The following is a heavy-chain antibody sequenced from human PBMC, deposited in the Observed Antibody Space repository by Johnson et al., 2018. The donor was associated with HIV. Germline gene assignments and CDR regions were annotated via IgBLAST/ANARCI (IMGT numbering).Heavy chain of an antibody. Sequence: QVQLVESGGGLVKPGGSLRLSCAASGFSFSDYYMSWIRQAPGKGLEWVSYISSSGSTIYYADSVKGRFTISRDNAKNSLYLQMNSLRAEDTAVYYCARDRRPYYYESSGISGAFDIWGQGTMVTVSS. V-gene: IGHV3-11*04. D-gene: IGHD3-22*01. CDR3: ARDRRPYYYESSGISGAFDI. J-gene: IGHJ3*02. CDR2: ISSSGSTI. CDR1: GFSFSDYY.